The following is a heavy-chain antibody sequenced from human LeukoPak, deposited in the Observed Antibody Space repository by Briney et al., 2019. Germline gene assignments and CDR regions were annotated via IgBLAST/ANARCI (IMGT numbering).Heavy chain of an antibody. Sequence: ASVKVSCKASGCTFTSYGISWVRQAPGQGLEWMGWISAYNGNTNYAQKLQGRVTMTTDTSTSTAYMELRSLRSDDTAVYYCARLLKRYNWFDPWGQGTLVTVSS. CDR3: ARLLKRYNWFDP. CDR2: ISAYNGNT. J-gene: IGHJ5*02. V-gene: IGHV1-18*01. D-gene: IGHD2-8*01. CDR1: GCTFTSYG.